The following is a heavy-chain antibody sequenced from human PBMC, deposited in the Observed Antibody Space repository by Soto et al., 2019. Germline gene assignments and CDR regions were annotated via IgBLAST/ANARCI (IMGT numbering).Heavy chain of an antibody. CDR1: GGSFRREA. CDR2: ILPFFGTA. D-gene: IGHD5-12*01. J-gene: IGHJ3*01. V-gene: IGHV1-69*15. Sequence: QVQLVQSGAEVKKPGSSVKVSCKASGGSFRREAINWVRQAPGQGPEWMGNILPFFGTADYAQKFQGRVTLTADVSTTTVYMEMSSLGFEDTAVYYCARGHGFGGNSEAFDVWGQGTMVIVSS. CDR3: ARGHGFGGNSEAFDV.